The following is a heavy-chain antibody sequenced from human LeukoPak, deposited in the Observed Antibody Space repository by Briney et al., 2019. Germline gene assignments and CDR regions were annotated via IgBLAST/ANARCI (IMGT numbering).Heavy chain of an antibody. V-gene: IGHV3-30*18. CDR1: GFTFSSYG. Sequence: GGSLRLSCAASGFTFSSYGMHWVRQAPGKGLEWVAVISYDGSNKYYADSVKGRFTVSRDNSKNTLYLQMNSLRAEDTAVYYCAKDAFDIWGQGTMVTVSS. CDR2: ISYDGSNK. J-gene: IGHJ3*02. CDR3: AKDAFDI.